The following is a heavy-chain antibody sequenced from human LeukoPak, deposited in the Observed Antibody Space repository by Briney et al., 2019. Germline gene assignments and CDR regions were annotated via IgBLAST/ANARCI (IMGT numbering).Heavy chain of an antibody. D-gene: IGHD1-1*01. CDR1: GFTFSSYG. CDR2: IRYDGSNK. J-gene: IGHJ4*02. V-gene: IGHV3-30*02. CDR3: ATQVPDY. Sequence: PGGSLRLSCAASGFTFSSYGMHWIRQAPGKGLEWVAFIRYDGSNKYYADSVKGRFTISRDNSKNTLYLQLNSLRAEDTAVYYCATQVPDYWGQGTLVTVSS.